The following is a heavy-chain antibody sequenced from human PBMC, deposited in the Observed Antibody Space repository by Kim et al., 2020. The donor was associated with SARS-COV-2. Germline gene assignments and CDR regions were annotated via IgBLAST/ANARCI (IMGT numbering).Heavy chain of an antibody. CDR1: GFTFSSYG. D-gene: IGHD6-13*01. CDR2: IWYDGSNK. V-gene: IGHV3-33*06. Sequence: GGSLRLSCAASGFTFSSYGMHWVRQAPGKGLEWVAVIWYDGSNKYYADSVKGRFTISRDNSKNTLYLQMNSLRAEDTAVYYCAKVGSSSWYGYFQHWGQGTLVTVSS. J-gene: IGHJ1*01. CDR3: AKVGSSSWYGYFQH.